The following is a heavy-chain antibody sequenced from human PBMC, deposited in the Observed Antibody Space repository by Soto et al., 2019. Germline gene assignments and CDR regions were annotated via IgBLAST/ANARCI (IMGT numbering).Heavy chain of an antibody. V-gene: IGHV3-23*01. CDR2: ISGSGGST. Sequence: EVQLLESGGGLVQPGGSLRVSCAASGFTFSSYAMSWVRQAPGKGLEWVSAISGSGGSTYYADSVKGRFTISRDNSKNTLYLQMNSLRAEDTAVYYCAKGPYYDFWSGYYQTYYFDYWGQGTLVTVSS. D-gene: IGHD3-3*01. J-gene: IGHJ4*02. CDR3: AKGPYYDFWSGYYQTYYFDY. CDR1: GFTFSSYA.